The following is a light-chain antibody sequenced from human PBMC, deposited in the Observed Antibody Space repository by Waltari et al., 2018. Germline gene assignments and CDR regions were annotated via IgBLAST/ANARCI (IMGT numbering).Light chain of an antibody. CDR1: QSVSRT. Sequence: EIVLTQSPGTLPVSPGERVTLSCRASQSVSRTLAWYQQKPGQAPRLLIYDASTRATGIPDRFSGSGSGTDFSLTISRLEPEDFAVYYCQKYGTLPATFGQGTKVEIK. J-gene: IGKJ1*01. V-gene: IGKV3-20*01. CDR3: QKYGTLPAT. CDR2: DAS.